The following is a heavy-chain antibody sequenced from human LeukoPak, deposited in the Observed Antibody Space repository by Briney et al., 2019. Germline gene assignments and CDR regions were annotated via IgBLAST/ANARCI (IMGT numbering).Heavy chain of an antibody. Sequence: SETLSLTCTVSGYSISSGYYWGWIRQPPGKGLEWIGSIYYSGNTYYNPSLKSRVTISLDTSRNQFSLRLSSVTAADTADYYCARAQGNGLIDFWGQGTLVTVSS. CDR3: ARAQGNGLIDF. J-gene: IGHJ4*02. CDR2: IYYSGNT. CDR1: GYSISSGYY. V-gene: IGHV4-38-2*02. D-gene: IGHD3/OR15-3a*01.